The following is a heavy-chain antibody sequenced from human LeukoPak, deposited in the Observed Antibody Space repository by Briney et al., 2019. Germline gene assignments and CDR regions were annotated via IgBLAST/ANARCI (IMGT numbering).Heavy chain of an antibody. CDR2: MNPNSGNT. D-gene: IGHD3-3*01. Sequence: ASVKVSCKASGYTFTSYDINWVRQATGQGLEWMGWMNPNSGNTGYAQKFQGRVTISRNTSITTAYMELSSLRSEDTAVYYCARGLSAYDFWSGYPNWFDPWGQGTLVTVSS. J-gene: IGHJ5*02. V-gene: IGHV1-8*03. CDR3: ARGLSAYDFWSGYPNWFDP. CDR1: GYTFTSYD.